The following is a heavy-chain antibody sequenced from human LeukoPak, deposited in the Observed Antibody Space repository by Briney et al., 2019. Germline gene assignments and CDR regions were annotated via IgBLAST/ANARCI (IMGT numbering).Heavy chain of an antibody. V-gene: IGHV3-23*01. J-gene: IGHJ1*01. CDR3: ARVRGGN. D-gene: IGHD3-16*01. CDR1: GFTFSSYA. Sequence: GGSLRLSCAASGFTFSSYAMTWVRQAPGKGLEWVSAISGSGGSTFYADSVKGRFTISRDNARDTLYLQMNSLRADDTAVYYCARVRGGNWGRGTLVTVSS. CDR2: ISGSGGST.